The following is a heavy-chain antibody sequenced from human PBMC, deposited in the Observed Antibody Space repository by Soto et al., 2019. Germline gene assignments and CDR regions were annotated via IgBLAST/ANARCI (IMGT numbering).Heavy chain of an antibody. CDR1: GASITQYY. D-gene: IGHD2-21*02. Sequence: PSETLSLTCTVSGASITQYYWNWIRQSPGKGLEWIVSVSSTGSTVYNPSLKSRVTVSVDTSKNQFSLKLNSVTAADTAVYYCARGGGIVVVTAPYDHWGQGTLVTSPQ. J-gene: IGHJ4*02. V-gene: IGHV4-59*01. CDR2: VSSTGST. CDR3: ARGGGIVVVTAPYDH.